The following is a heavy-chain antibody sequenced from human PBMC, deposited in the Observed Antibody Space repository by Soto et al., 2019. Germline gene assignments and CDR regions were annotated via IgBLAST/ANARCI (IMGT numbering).Heavy chain of an antibody. CDR1: GGSISTSNW. CDR3: AKKIYSDYGYFDS. V-gene: IGHV4-4*02. D-gene: IGHD4-17*01. Sequence: SETLSLTCAVFGGSISTSNWWSWVRQPPGKGLEWIGEIYHSGSTNYNSSLKSRVIISIDKSKNQFSLKVTSVTAADTAIYYCAKKIYSDYGYFDSWGQGTLVTVSS. J-gene: IGHJ4*02. CDR2: IYHSGST.